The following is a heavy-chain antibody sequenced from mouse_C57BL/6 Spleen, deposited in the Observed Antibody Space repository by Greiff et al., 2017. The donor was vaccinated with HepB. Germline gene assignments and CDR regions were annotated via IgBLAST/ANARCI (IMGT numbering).Heavy chain of an antibody. D-gene: IGHD2-2*01. J-gene: IGHJ4*01. CDR3: ARVGSYAMDY. CDR1: GYSITSGYY. V-gene: IGHV3-6*01. Sequence: EVHLVESGPGLVKPSQSLSLTCSVTGYSITSGYYWNWIRQFPGNKLEWMGYISYDGSNNYNPSLKNRISITRDTSKNQFFLKLNSVTTEDTATYYCARVGSYAMDYWGQGTSVTVSS. CDR2: ISYDGSN.